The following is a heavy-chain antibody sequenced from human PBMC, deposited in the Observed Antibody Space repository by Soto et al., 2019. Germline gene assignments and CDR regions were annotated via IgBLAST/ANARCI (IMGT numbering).Heavy chain of an antibody. V-gene: IGHV4-30-4*02. Sequence: SETLSLTCTISGDSIGIGNKYWSWIRQAPGNGLEWIGYIFSSGTTYYNPSLKSRLTMSLDTSQNQFSLKLNSVTAADTAVYYCAILPYPTYDSSGYYYSTDYYGMDVWGQGTTVTVSS. J-gene: IGHJ6*02. CDR3: AILPYPTYDSSGYYYSTDYYGMDV. CDR2: IFSSGTT. D-gene: IGHD3-22*01. CDR1: GDSIGIGNKY.